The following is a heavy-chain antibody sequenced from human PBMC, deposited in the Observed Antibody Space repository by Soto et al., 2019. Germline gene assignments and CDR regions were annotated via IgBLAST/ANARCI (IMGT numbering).Heavy chain of an antibody. Sequence: GASVKVSCKASGYTFTSYAMHWVRQAPGQRLEWMGWINAGNGNTKYSQKFQGRVTITRDTSASTAYMELSSLRSEDTAVYYCARWYYYDSSGYVLVPYFDYWGQGTLVTVSS. V-gene: IGHV1-3*01. CDR3: ARWYYYDSSGYVLVPYFDY. CDR2: INAGNGNT. CDR1: GYTFTSYA. J-gene: IGHJ4*02. D-gene: IGHD3-22*01.